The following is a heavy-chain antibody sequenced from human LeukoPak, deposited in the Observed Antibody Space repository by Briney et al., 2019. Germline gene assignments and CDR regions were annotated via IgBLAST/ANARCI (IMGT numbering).Heavy chain of an antibody. Sequence: SETLSLACTVSGGSISSYYWSWIRQPPGKGLEWIGYIYYSGSTNYNPSLKSRVTISVDTSKNQFSLKLSSVTAADTAVYYCASLSWSDSQELGSWGQRTLVTVSS. CDR1: GGSISSYY. D-gene: IGHD2-15*01. V-gene: IGHV4-59*01. CDR3: ASLSWSDSQELGS. CDR2: IYYSGST. J-gene: IGHJ5*02.